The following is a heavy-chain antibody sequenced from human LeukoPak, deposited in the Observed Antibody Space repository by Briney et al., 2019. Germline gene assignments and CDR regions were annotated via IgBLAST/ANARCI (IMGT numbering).Heavy chain of an antibody. CDR3: TSETESQRSFDY. J-gene: IGHJ4*02. CDR2: ISSSSSTI. Sequence: GGSLRLSCAASGFTFSSYSMNWVRQAPGKGLEWVSYISSSSSTIYYADSVKGRFTISRDNSKNSLYLQMDSLRTEDTALYYCTSETESQRSFDYWGQGTLVTVS. CDR1: GFTFSSYS. V-gene: IGHV3-48*04. D-gene: IGHD5-24*01.